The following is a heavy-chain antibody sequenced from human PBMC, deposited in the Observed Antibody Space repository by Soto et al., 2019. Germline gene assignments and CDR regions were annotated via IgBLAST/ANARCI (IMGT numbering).Heavy chain of an antibody. CDR1: GGSISSYY. D-gene: IGHD6-6*01. CDR2: NYYSGIT. Sequence: SETLSLTCTVSGGSISSYYWSWIRQPPGKGLEWIGYNYYSGITYYNPSLKSRVTISLDTSKNQFSLKLSSVTAADTAVYYCARGSSIAGLYYGMDVRGQGTTVTVSS. CDR3: ARGSSIAGLYYGMDV. J-gene: IGHJ6*02. V-gene: IGHV4-59*12.